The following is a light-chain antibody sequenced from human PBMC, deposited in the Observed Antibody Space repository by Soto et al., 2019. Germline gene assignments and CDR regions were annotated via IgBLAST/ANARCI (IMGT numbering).Light chain of an antibody. J-gene: IGLJ3*02. V-gene: IGLV2-14*01. CDR2: EVS. CDR3: SSYTTTTRL. CDR1: SSDIGSNNY. Sequence: QSALTQPASVSGSPGQSITISCTGTSSDIGSNNYVSWFQQRPGKAPTLIIYEVSNRPSGVSTHFSGSKSGNTASLTISGLLPDYAAEFSCSSYTTTTRLFGGGTKLTLL.